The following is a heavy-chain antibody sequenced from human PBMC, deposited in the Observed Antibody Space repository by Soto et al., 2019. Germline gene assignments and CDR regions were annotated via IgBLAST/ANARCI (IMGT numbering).Heavy chain of an antibody. V-gene: IGHV4-4*02. CDR2: IYHSGST. J-gene: IGHJ3*02. CDR3: ARVHTNKRNIVLMVYAMDAFDI. CDR1: SGSISSSNW. Sequence: SETLSLTCAVSSGSISSSNWWSWVRQPPGKGLEWIGEIYHSGSTNYNPSLKSRVTISVDKSKNQFSLKLSSVTAADTAVYYCARVHTNKRNIVLMVYAMDAFDIWGQGTMVTVSS. D-gene: IGHD2-8*01.